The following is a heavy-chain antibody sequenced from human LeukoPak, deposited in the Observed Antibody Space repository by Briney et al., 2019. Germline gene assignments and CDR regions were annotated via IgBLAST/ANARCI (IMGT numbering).Heavy chain of an antibody. V-gene: IGHV3-30*18. D-gene: IGHD5-12*01. CDR3: AKDLANYYYYGMDV. CDR2: ISYDGSNK. Sequence: GGSLTLSCAASGFSFSSYGMHWVRQAPGKGLEWVAVISYDGSNKYYADSVKGRFTISRDNSKNTLYLQMNSLRAEDTAVYYCAKDLANYYYYGMDVWGQGTTVTVSS. CDR1: GFSFSSYG. J-gene: IGHJ6*02.